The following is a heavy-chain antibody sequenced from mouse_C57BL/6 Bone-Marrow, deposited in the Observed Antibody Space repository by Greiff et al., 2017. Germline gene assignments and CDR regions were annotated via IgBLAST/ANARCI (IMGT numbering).Heavy chain of an antibody. J-gene: IGHJ2*01. CDR1: GFTFSSYG. CDR2: ISSGGSYT. CDR3: ARLAGTSFDY. Sequence: DVMLVESGGDLVKPGGSLKLSCAASGFTFSSYGMSWVRQTPDKRLEWVATISSGGSYTYYPDSVKGRFTISRDNTKNTLYLKMSSLKSEDTAMYYCARLAGTSFDYWGQGTTLTVSS. D-gene: IGHD4-1*01. V-gene: IGHV5-6*02.